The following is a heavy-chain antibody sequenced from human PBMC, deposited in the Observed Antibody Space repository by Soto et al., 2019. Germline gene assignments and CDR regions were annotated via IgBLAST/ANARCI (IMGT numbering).Heavy chain of an antibody. J-gene: IGHJ4*02. CDR2: VSGSGGST. D-gene: IGHD2-15*01. CDR1: GFTFSSYA. V-gene: IGHV3-23*01. Sequence: PGGSLTLSCAASGFTFSSYAMSWVRQAPGKGLEWVSAVSGSGGSTYYADSVKGRFTISRDNSKNTLYLQMNSLRAEDTAVYYCAKDDWDIVVVVAATGGYFDYWGQGTLVTVSS. CDR3: AKDDWDIVVVVAATGGYFDY.